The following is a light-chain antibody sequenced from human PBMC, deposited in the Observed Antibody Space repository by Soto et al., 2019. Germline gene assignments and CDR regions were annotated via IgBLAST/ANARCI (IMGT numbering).Light chain of an antibody. CDR1: SSSIGSNY. Sequence: QSVLTQPPSASGTPGRRVTISCSESSSSIGSNYIYWYQQLPGTAPKLLIYRDSQRPSGVPDRFSGSKSGTSASLAISGLRSEDEADYYCAAWDYSLRGWVFGGGTKLTVL. V-gene: IGLV1-47*01. CDR2: RDS. CDR3: AAWDYSLRGWV. J-gene: IGLJ3*02.